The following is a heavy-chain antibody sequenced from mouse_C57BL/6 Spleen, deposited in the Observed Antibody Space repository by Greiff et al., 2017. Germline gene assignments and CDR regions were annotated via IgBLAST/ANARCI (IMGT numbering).Heavy chain of an antibody. Sequence: QVQLQQSGAELVRPGASVTLSCKASGYTFTDYEMHWVKQTPVHGLEWIGAIDPETGGTAYNQKFKGKAILTADKSSSTADMELRSLTSEDSAVYYCTSWGFAYWGQGTLVTVSA. CDR1: GYTFTDYE. CDR2: IDPETGGT. CDR3: TSWGFAY. D-gene: IGHD4-1*01. V-gene: IGHV1-15*01. J-gene: IGHJ3*01.